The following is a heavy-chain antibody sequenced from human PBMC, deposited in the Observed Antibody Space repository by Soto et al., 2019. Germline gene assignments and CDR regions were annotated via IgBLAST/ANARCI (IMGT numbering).Heavy chain of an antibody. CDR2: IVVGSGNT. V-gene: IGHV1-58*02. CDR1: GFTFTSSA. J-gene: IGHJ3*02. CDR3: AAMGLELGLDAFDI. D-gene: IGHD1-26*01. Sequence: ASVKVSCKASGFTFTSSAMQWVRQARGQRLEWIGWIVVGSGNTNYAQKFQERVTITRDMSTSTAYMELSSLRSEDTAVYYCAAMGLELGLDAFDIWGQVTMVTVSS.